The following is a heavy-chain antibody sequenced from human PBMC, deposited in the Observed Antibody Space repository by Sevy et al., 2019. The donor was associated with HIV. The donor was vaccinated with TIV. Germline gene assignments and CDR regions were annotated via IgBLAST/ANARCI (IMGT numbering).Heavy chain of an antibody. D-gene: IGHD5-18*01. J-gene: IGHJ6*02. Sequence: GGSLRLSCAASGFTFSSYALHWVRQAPGKGLEWVAVISYDGSNKNYADSVKGRFTISRDNSKNTLYLQMNNLRVEDTAVYHCARGGRGYSYGNWSHNYGMDVWGQGTTVTVSS. CDR3: ARGGRGYSYGNWSHNYGMDV. V-gene: IGHV3-30-3*01. CDR2: ISYDGSNK. CDR1: GFTFSSYA.